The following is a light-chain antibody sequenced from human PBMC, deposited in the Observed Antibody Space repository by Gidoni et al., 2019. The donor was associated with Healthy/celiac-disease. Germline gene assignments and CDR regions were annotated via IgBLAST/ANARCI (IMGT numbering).Light chain of an antibody. CDR2: DES. CDR3: QQYYSYPQT. Sequence: AIRMTPSPSSFSASTGDRVTITCRASQGISSYLAWYQQKPGKAPKLLIYDESTLQSGVPSRFSGSGSGTDFTLTISCLQSEDFATYYCQQYYSYPQTFGQGTRVEIK. V-gene: IGKV1-8*01. CDR1: QGISSY. J-gene: IGKJ1*01.